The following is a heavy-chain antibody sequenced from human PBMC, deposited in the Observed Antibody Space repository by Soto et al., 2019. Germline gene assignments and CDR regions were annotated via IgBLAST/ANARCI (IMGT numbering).Heavy chain of an antibody. J-gene: IGHJ4*02. CDR1: GYTFTSYD. Sequence: GASVKVSCKASGYTFTSYDINWVRQATGQGPEWMGWMNPDSGNTGYVQKLQGRVTMTTDTSTSTAYMELRSLRSDDTAVYYCAREPNYFDYWGQGTLVTVS. CDR2: MNPDSGNT. CDR3: AREPNYFDY. V-gene: IGHV1-8*01.